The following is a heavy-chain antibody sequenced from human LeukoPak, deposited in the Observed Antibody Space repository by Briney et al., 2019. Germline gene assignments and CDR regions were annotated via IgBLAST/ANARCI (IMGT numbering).Heavy chain of an antibody. D-gene: IGHD2-21*02. CDR2: ISSSSSYI. CDR1: GFTSSSYS. Sequence: AGGSLRLSCAASGFTSSSYSMNWVRQAPGKGLEWVSSISSSSSYIYYADSVKGRFTISRDNAKNSLYLQMNSLRAEDTAVYYCARDMVVTAIGFCAFDIWGQGTMVTVPS. J-gene: IGHJ3*02. V-gene: IGHV3-21*01. CDR3: ARDMVVTAIGFCAFDI.